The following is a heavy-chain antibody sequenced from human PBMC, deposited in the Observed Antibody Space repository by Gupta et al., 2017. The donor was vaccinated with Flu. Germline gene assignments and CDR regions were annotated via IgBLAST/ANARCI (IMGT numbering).Heavy chain of an antibody. J-gene: IGHJ4*02. D-gene: IGHD3-16*01. CDR1: GFSFSPDA. CDR3: AKRGSWGFFDY. Sequence: EVQLLESGGGLVQPGGSLRLSCAASGFSFSPDAMIWIRQAPGTGLVWVSTIDVPGTKTYVAYSVRGRFTISRDNSKSTLYLQMNRLSAEDTAVYYCAKRGSWGFFDYWGQGTLVIVSS. CDR2: IDVPGTKT. V-gene: IGHV3-23*01.